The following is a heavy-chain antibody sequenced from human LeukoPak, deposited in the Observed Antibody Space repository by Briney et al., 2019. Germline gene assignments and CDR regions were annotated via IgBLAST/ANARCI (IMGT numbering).Heavy chain of an antibody. CDR1: GFTFDDYA. Sequence: PGGSLRLSCAASGFTFDDYAMSWVRQAPGKGLEWVSAISGSGGSTYYADSVKGRFTISRDNSKNTLYLQMNSLRAEDTAVYYCAKDLLLRWLVPVNWFDPWGQGTLVTVSS. D-gene: IGHD6-19*01. CDR2: ISGSGGST. CDR3: AKDLLLRWLVPVNWFDP. V-gene: IGHV3-23*01. J-gene: IGHJ5*02.